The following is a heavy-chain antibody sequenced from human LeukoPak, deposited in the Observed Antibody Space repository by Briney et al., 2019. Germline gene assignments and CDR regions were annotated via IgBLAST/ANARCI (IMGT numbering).Heavy chain of an antibody. J-gene: IGHJ4*02. V-gene: IGHV3-23*01. CDR1: GFTFSNYA. Sequence: GASLRLSCAASGFTFSNYAMSWVRQAPGKGLEWVSAITGSGGNTYYADSVKGRLTISRDNSKNTVFLQMNSLRAKDTAVYYCAKWGDYDVLTGYYVSDYWGQGTLVTVSS. D-gene: IGHD3-9*01. CDR3: AKWGDYDVLTGYYVSDY. CDR2: ITGSGGNT.